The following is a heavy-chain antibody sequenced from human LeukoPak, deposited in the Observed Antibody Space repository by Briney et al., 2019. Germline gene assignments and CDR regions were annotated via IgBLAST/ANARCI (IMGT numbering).Heavy chain of an antibody. J-gene: IGHJ5*02. CDR3: ARDLPAHYYGSGSSLLAWFDP. CDR1: GYTFTSYG. Sequence: ASVKVSCKASGYTFTSYGISWVRQAPGQGLEWMGWISAYNGNTNYAQKLQGRVTMTTDTSNTTAYMELRSLRSDDTAVNYCARDLPAHYYGSGSSLLAWFDPWGQGTLVTVSS. CDR2: ISAYNGNT. V-gene: IGHV1-18*01. D-gene: IGHD3-10*01.